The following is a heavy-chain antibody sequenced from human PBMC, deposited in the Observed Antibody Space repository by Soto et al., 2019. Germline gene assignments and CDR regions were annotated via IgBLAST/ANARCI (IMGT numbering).Heavy chain of an antibody. CDR1: GGSLSGYY. CDR3: ASNPWFDP. Sequence: SGTLSLTCAVYGGSLSGYYWSWIRQPPGKGLEWIGEINHSGSTNYSPSLKSRVTISVDTSKNQFSLKLSSVTAADTAVYYCASNPWFDPWGQGTLVTVSS. CDR2: INHSGST. V-gene: IGHV4-34*01. J-gene: IGHJ5*02.